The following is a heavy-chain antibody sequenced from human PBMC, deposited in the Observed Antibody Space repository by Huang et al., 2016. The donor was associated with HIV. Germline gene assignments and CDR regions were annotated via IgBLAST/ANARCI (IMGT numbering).Heavy chain of an antibody. J-gene: IGHJ5*02. D-gene: IGHD3-10*01. CDR1: GYIFTDYY. Sequence: QVQLVQSGAEVKKPGASVKVSCRTSGYIFTDYYIHWVRQAPGQGLEWMGWVNPKSGATTQAQRVQGRLHMTTDTSTSAVYMELANLRSDDTAVYYCARAVVRGLIIRFDPWGQGTLVTVSS. CDR2: VNPKSGAT. CDR3: ARAVVRGLIIRFDP. V-gene: IGHV1-2*02.